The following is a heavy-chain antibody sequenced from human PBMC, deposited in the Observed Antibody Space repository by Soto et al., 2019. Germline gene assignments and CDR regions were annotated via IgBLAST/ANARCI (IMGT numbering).Heavy chain of an antibody. V-gene: IGHV5-51*01. CDR1: GYPFSNMW. D-gene: IGHD6-13*01. CDR2: ICPADSET. CDR3: ARSTSSSPYFDS. J-gene: IGHJ4*02. Sequence: ESLKISCQCSGYPFSNMWIAWGRPLPGKSLEGMGIICPADSETRYRPAFQGQVPISVHRSSTPASLPWSSLKASDSGFHYCARSTSSSPYFDSLGQRALVTVSS.